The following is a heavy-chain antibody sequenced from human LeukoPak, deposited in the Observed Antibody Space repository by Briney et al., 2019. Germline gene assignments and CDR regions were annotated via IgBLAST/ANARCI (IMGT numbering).Heavy chain of an antibody. CDR1: AVTCSSYW. Sequence: PGGSLRLFCGASAVTCSSYWMHWVRQALGKGRVWVSRISTDGAYPESADSVKARFTISRDNAQDTLYLQVNNLRAEDTALYSCAITVDRRATTDCYSYFHHWGQGALVTVSS. V-gene: IGHV3-74*03. CDR3: AITVDRRATTDCYSYFHH. CDR2: ISTDGAYP. D-gene: IGHD2-21*02. J-gene: IGHJ1*01.